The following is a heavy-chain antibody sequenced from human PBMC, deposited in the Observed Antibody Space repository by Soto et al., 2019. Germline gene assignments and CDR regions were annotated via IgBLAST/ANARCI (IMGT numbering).Heavy chain of an antibody. CDR1: GYTFTRSG. CDR2: ISSYNGDT. D-gene: IGHD5-12*01. J-gene: IGHJ6*02. CDR3: AREVVAPYYYYGMYV. V-gene: IGHV1-18*01. Sequence: QVQLVQSGAEVKKPGASVKVSCKASGYTFTRSGISWVRQAPGQGPEWMGWISSYNGDTNYAQTFQGRVTMTTDTSTSTAYMELRSLRSDDTAVYYCAREVVAPYYYYGMYVWGQGTPVTVSS.